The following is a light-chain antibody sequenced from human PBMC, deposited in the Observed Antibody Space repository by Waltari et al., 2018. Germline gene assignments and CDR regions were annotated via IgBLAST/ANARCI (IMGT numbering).Light chain of an antibody. V-gene: IGKV1-39*01. CDR3: QQSDSPPYT. CDR2: AAS. CDR1: QSIISY. Sequence: DTRMTHVLSPLSASVGATVPITCRASQSIISYLTWYRQKPGKAPNLLIYAASSVQSGVPSRISGSSSETEFTLTISSLQPEDVATYFCQQSDSPPYTFGQGTRLEIK. J-gene: IGKJ2*01.